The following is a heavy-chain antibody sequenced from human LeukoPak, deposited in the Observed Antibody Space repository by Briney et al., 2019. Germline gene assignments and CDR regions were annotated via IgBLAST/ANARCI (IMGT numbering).Heavy chain of an antibody. D-gene: IGHD5-12*01. V-gene: IGHV3-21*05. Sequence: GGSLRLSCAASGFTFSSYAMSWVRQAPGKGLEWVSYMSSDSSFINYADSVKGRFTISRDNAKNSLFLQMDSPRADDTAVYYCARGEVATTYYYGMDVWGQGTTVTVSS. CDR2: MSSDSSFI. CDR3: ARGEVATTYYYGMDV. CDR1: GFTFSSYA. J-gene: IGHJ6*02.